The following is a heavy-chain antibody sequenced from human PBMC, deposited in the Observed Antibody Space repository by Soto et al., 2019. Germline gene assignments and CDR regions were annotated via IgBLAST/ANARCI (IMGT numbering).Heavy chain of an antibody. CDR3: TRRASSSFYHFDF. CDR2: IDPSDSYF. J-gene: IGHJ4*02. Sequence: GESLKISCHASGYSFTAYCITLVLQMPGKGLEWMATIDPSDSYFDYSPSFRGHVTFSVDRSITTVYLQWNSLKASGSAMYFCTRRASSSFYHFDFWGQGALVTVSS. D-gene: IGHD2-2*01. CDR1: GYSFTAYC. V-gene: IGHV5-10-1*01.